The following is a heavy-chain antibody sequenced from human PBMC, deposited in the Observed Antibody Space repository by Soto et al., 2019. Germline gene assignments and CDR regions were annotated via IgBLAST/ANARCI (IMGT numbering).Heavy chain of an antibody. CDR3: ARDRFYLVWGVQVFGY. CDR1: GYTFTSYG. J-gene: IGHJ4*02. Sequence: ASVKVSCKASGYTFTSYGISWVRQAPGQGLEWMGWISAYNGNTNYAQKLQGRVTMTTDTSTSTAYMELRSLRSDDTAVYYCARDRFYLVWGVQVFGYWRQRTLVTVSS. D-gene: IGHD3-10*01. V-gene: IGHV1-18*01. CDR2: ISAYNGNT.